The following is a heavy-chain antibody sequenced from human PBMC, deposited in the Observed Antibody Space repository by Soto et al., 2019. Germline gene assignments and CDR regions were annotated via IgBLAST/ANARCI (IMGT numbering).Heavy chain of an antibody. CDR3: AINPVGPNVDQ. V-gene: IGHV1-46*01. J-gene: IGHJ5*02. D-gene: IGHD1-26*01. Sequence: QVQLVQSGAEVKKPGAAVTVSWKTSGYTVSNYYIYWVRQAPGQGLEWVEVINPSVGSTVYAQMFQGRVTVTVDTSTSTVYMELSSLMSEDTAVYFCAINPVGPNVDQWGQGTLVTVAS. CDR1: GYTVSNYY. CDR2: INPSVGST.